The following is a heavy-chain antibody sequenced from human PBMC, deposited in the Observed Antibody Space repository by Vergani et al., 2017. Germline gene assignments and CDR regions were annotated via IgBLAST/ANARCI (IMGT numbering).Heavy chain of an antibody. D-gene: IGHD6-13*01. CDR1: GFTFSSYG. J-gene: IGHJ6*02. Sequence: QVQLVESGGGVVQPGRSLRLSCAASGFTFSSYGMHWVRQAPGKGLEWVAVIWYDGSNKYYADSVKGRFTISRDNSKNTLYLQRKSLRAEDTAVYYCARERSSSWYPYYYYGMDVWGQGTTVTVSS. CDR3: ARERSSSWYPYYYYGMDV. CDR2: IWYDGSNK. V-gene: IGHV3-33*01.